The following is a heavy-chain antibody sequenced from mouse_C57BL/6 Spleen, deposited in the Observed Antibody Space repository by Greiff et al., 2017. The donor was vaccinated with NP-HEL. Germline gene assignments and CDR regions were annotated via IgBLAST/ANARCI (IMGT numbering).Heavy chain of an antibody. CDR1: GFSLTSYA. V-gene: IGHV2-9-1*01. Sequence: VQRVESGPGLVAPSQSLSITCTVSGFSLTSYAISWVRQPPGKGLEWLGVIWTGGGTNYNSALKSRLSISKDNSKSQVFLKMNSLQTDDTARYYCATPYDYDDLYYYAMDYWGQGTSVTVSS. D-gene: IGHD2-4*01. CDR2: IWTGGGT. CDR3: ATPYDYDDLYYYAMDY. J-gene: IGHJ4*01.